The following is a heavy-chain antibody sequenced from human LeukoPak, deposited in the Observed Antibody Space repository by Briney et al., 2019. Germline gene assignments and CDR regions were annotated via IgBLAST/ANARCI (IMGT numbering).Heavy chain of an antibody. D-gene: IGHD3-22*01. CDR2: INPNSGGT. Sequence: GASVKVSCKASGYTFTGYYMHWVRQAPGQGLEWMGWINPNSGGTNYAQKFQGRVTMTRDTSISTAYMELSRLRSDDTAVYYCARVWVSGLTHYYYYYMDVWGKGTTVTVSS. CDR1: GYTFTGYY. V-gene: IGHV1-2*02. J-gene: IGHJ6*03. CDR3: ARVWVSGLTHYYYYYMDV.